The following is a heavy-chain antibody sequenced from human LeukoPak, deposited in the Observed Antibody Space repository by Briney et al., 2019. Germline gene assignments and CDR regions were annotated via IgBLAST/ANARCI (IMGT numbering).Heavy chain of an antibody. CDR3: ARDGAVAGTFLDDNWFDP. CDR2: MYYSGST. Sequence: SETLSLTCTVSGGSISSYYWSWIRQPPGKGLEWIGFMYYSGSTYYNPSLRSRVTISLDTSKNQFSLKLNSVTAADTAVYYCARDGAVAGTFLDDNWFDPWGQGTLVTVSS. D-gene: IGHD6-19*01. CDR1: GGSISSYY. V-gene: IGHV4-59*01. J-gene: IGHJ5*02.